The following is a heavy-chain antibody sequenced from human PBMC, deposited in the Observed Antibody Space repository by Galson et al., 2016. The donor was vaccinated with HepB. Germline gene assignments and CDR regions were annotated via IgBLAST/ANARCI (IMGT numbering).Heavy chain of an antibody. D-gene: IGHD3/OR15-3a*01. V-gene: IGHV1-24*01. CDR2: YNPEDGDI. CDR3: AVLGHGPFYYFYS. Sequence: SVKVSCKVSRNSLNDFSMNWVRQAPGKGLEWMGGYNPEDGDIFYAQNFRRRFTMTEDTSTDTAYVELSILRLEVTATFYSAVLGHGPFYYFYSWGQGTLFIVSS. CDR1: RNSLNDFS. J-gene: IGHJ4*02.